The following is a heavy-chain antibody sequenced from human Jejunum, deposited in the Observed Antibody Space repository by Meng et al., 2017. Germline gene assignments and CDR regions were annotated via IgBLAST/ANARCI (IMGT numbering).Heavy chain of an antibody. D-gene: IGHD2-15*01. CDR3: ARGSCSGGRYYLDY. Sequence: GESLKISCAASGFTFSSSAMHWVRQAPGKGLEWVAVISYDETHKYYTYSLKGRFTISRDNSKNTLHLQMSSMRDEDTAVYYCARGSCSGGRYYLDYWGQGTLVTVSS. J-gene: IGHJ4*02. CDR1: GFTFSSSA. V-gene: IGHV3-30*10. CDR2: ISYDETHK.